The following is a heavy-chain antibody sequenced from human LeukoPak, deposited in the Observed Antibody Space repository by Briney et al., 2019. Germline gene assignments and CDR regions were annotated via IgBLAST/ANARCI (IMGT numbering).Heavy chain of an antibody. D-gene: IGHD3-9*01. V-gene: IGHV3-48*04. J-gene: IGHJ4*02. CDR1: GFTFSSYS. CDR3: ARTYYDIFNPYFDY. Sequence: PGGSLRLSCAASGFTFSSYSMSWVRQAPGKGLEWVSYISSSSSTIYYADSVKGRFTISRDNAKNSLYLHMNSLRAEDTAVYYCARTYYDIFNPYFDYWGQGTLVTVSS. CDR2: ISSSSSTI.